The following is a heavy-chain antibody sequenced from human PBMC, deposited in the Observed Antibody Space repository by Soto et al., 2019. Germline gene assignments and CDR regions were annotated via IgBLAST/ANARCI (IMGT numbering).Heavy chain of an antibody. D-gene: IGHD3-16*01. CDR2: IYSGGST. CDR3: AAYSHKGY. V-gene: IGHV3-66*01. Sequence: EEQLVESGGDLVQPGGSLRLSCEASGFTVSNNYMSWVRQAPGKGLECVSLIYSGGSTYYADSVKGRFTISRDSSKNTLYLQMNSLRAEDTAMYYCAAYSHKGYWGQGTLVTFSS. J-gene: IGHJ4*02. CDR1: GFTVSNNY.